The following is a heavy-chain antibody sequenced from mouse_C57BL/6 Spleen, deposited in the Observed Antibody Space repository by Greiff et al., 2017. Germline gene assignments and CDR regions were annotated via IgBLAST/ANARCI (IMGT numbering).Heavy chain of an antibody. V-gene: IGHV1-55*01. CDR3: ARGGGYYAFDY. D-gene: IGHD2-3*01. Sequence: QVQLQQPGAELVKPGASVKMSCKASGYTFPSYWITWVKQRPGQGLEWIGDIYPGSGSPNYNEKFKSKATLTVDTSSSTAYMQLSSLTSEDSAVYYCARGGGYYAFDYWGQGTTLTVSS. CDR1: GYTFPSYW. J-gene: IGHJ2*01. CDR2: IYPGSGSP.